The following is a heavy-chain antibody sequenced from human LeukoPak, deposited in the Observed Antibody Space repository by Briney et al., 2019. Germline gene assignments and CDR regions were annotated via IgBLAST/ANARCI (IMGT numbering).Heavy chain of an antibody. CDR1: GGSISSYY. CDR3: ARDLGAGVWFDP. V-gene: IGHV4-59*01. Sequence: PSETLSLTXTVSGGSISSYYWSWIRQTPGKGLEWIGYIYYSGSTNYNPSLKSRVTISVDTSKNQFSLKLSSVTAADTAVYYCARDLGAGVWFDPWGQGTLVTVSS. J-gene: IGHJ5*02. CDR2: IYYSGST. D-gene: IGHD6-19*01.